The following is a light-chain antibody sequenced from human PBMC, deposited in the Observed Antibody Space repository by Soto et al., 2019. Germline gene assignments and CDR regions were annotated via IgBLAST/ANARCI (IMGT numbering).Light chain of an antibody. CDR3: QQLYSYPVT. J-gene: IGKJ2*01. CDR2: ATS. CDR1: QGISSY. Sequence: DIQLTQSPSFLSASVGDRVTITCRASQGISSYLAWYQQKPGKAPKLLIYATSTLQSGVPSRFSGRGSGTEFTLTISSLQPEDFATYYCQQLYSYPVTFGQGTKLELK. V-gene: IGKV1-9*01.